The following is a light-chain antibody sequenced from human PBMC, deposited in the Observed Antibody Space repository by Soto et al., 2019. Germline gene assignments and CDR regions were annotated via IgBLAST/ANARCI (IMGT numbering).Light chain of an antibody. Sequence: EIVLTQSPGTLSLSPGERATLSCRASQSVSSSYLAWYQQKPGQAPRLLIYGASSRATGIPDRFSGSGSGTDFTLTISRLEPDDFAVYYCQQYGSSVTIGGGTKVQIK. V-gene: IGKV3-20*01. CDR2: GAS. J-gene: IGKJ4*01. CDR3: QQYGSSVT. CDR1: QSVSSSY.